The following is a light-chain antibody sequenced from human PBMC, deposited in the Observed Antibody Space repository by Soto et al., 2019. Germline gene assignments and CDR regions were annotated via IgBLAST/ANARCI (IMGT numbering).Light chain of an antibody. CDR3: QQYYSTPIT. Sequence: DIVMTQSPDSLAVSLGERATINCKSSQIVLYSSNNKNYLAWYQQKPGPPPKLLIYWASTRESGVPDRFSGSGSGTDFTLTISSLQAEDVAVYYCQQYYSTPITFGQGTRLEIK. CDR1: QIVLYSSNNKNY. J-gene: IGKJ5*01. V-gene: IGKV4-1*01. CDR2: WAS.